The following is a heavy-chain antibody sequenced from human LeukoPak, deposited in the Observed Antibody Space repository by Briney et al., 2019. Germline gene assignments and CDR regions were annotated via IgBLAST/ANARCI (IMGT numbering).Heavy chain of an antibody. V-gene: IGHV4-59*08. D-gene: IGHD3-10*01. Sequence: SETLSLTCTVSGGSISSYYWTWIRQPPGKGLEWIGCIYYSGSTNYNPSLKSRVTISVDTSKNQFSLKLSSVTAADTAVYYCARLVHYYYGMDVWGQGTTVTVSS. CDR1: GGSISSYY. CDR2: IYYSGST. CDR3: ARLVHYYYGMDV. J-gene: IGHJ6*02.